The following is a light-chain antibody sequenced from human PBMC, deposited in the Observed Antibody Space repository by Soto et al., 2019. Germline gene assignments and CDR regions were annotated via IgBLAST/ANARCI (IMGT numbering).Light chain of an antibody. CDR3: RQYNTWPRT. J-gene: IGKJ1*01. CDR1: QSVSSS. Sequence: EIVMTQSPATLSVSPGERGTLSCRASQSVSSSLVWYQQKPGQAPRLLIYGASSRATGIPARFSGSGSGTEFTLTISSLQSEDFAVYYCRQYNTWPRTFGQGTKVEMK. CDR2: GAS. V-gene: IGKV3D-15*01.